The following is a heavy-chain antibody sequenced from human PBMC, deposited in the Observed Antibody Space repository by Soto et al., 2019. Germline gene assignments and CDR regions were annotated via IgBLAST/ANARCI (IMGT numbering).Heavy chain of an antibody. CDR2: ISPGNSDA. V-gene: IGHV5-51*01. D-gene: IGHD4-17*01. CDR1: GYNFATYW. Sequence: GESLKISCQASGYNFATYWIAWVRQMPGKGLEYMGIISPGNSDARYSPSFHGQVTFSADKSISTAYLHWSSLKASDTAMYYCARHGFYGDYASNYFDPWGQGSLVTVSS. J-gene: IGHJ5*02. CDR3: ARHGFYGDYASNYFDP.